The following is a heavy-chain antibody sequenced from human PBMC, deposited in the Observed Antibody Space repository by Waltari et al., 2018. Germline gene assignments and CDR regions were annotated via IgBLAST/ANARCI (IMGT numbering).Heavy chain of an antibody. V-gene: IGHV4-34*01. D-gene: IGHD2-2*01. J-gene: IGHJ4*02. Sequence: QVQLQQWGAGLLKPSETLSLTCAVYGGSFSGYYWSWIRQPPGKGLECMWEIDLSGSTNYNPSVKSRVTISVDTSKNQCSLKLSSVTAADTAVYYCARGGQVVVVPAAISLDYWGQGTLVTVSS. CDR3: ARGGQVVVVPAAISLDY. CDR2: IDLSGST. CDR1: GGSFSGYY.